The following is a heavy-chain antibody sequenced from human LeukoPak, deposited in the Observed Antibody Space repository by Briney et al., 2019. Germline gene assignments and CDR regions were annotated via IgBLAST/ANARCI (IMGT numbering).Heavy chain of an antibody. CDR2: INHSGST. Sequence: PSETLSLTCAVYGGSFNGYYWSWIRQPPGKGLEWIGEINHSGSTNYNPSLKSRVTISVDTSKNQFSLKLSSVTAADTAVYYCARGPWVRGVRFDYWGQGTLVTVSS. V-gene: IGHV4-34*01. D-gene: IGHD3-10*01. CDR1: GGSFNGYY. CDR3: ARGPWVRGVRFDY. J-gene: IGHJ4*02.